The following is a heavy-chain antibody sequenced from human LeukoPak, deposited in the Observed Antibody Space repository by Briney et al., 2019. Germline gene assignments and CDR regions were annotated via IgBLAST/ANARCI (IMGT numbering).Heavy chain of an antibody. D-gene: IGHD2-8*01. CDR3: AKVRGLYGRGFYAMDV. Sequence: PGRSLRLSCAASGFTFSDFGIHWVRQAPGKGLDWVAGISYDGNAKYYAYSVRGRFIISRDNSNNTLYLQLNSLRPDDTAVYYCAKVRGLYGRGFYAMDVWGQGTTVTVAS. V-gene: IGHV3-30*18. CDR1: GFTFSDFG. J-gene: IGHJ6*02. CDR2: ISYDGNAK.